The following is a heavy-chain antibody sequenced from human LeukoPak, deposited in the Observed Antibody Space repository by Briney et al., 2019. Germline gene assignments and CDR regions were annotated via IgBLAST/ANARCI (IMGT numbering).Heavy chain of an antibody. V-gene: IGHV1-69*06. Sequence: RASVKVSCKASGGTLSSYTMNWVRQAPGQGLEWMGGIIPIFGTTNYAQKFEGRVTITADKSTSTVYMELSSLRSDDTAVYYCAREASGWYWVQWFDPWGQGTLVTVSS. J-gene: IGHJ5*02. CDR2: IIPIFGTT. D-gene: IGHD6-19*01. CDR1: GGTLSSYT. CDR3: AREASGWYWVQWFDP.